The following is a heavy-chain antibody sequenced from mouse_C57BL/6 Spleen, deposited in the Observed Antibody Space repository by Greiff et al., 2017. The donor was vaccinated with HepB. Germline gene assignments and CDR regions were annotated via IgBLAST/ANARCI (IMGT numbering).Heavy chain of an antibody. CDR3: ARSCYYYCSSYPYWYFDV. CDR1: GYAFSSSW. J-gene: IGHJ1*03. Sequence: VQLQQSGPELVKPGASVKISCKASGYAFSSSWMNWVKQRPGKGLEWIGRIYPGDGDTNYNGKFKGKATLTADKSSSTAYMQLSSLTSEDSAVYFCARSCYYYCSSYPYWYFDVWGTGTTVTVSS. V-gene: IGHV1-82*01. D-gene: IGHD1-1*01. CDR2: IYPGDGDT.